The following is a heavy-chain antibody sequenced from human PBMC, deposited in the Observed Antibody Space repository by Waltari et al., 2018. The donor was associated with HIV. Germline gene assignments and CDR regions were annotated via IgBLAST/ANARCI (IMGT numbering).Heavy chain of an antibody. CDR2: ISGYNANT. V-gene: IGHV1-18*01. CDR3: ARGLGGSYYYGVDV. CDR1: GYIFPNYG. Sequence: QVHLVQSGAEVKMHGASVRVSCKPSGYIFPNYGTSWVRQAPGQGLEWLGWISGYNANTNYAQRLQGRVTLTTDTSTSTAYMELRSLRSDDTAVYYCARGLGGSYYYGVDVWGQGTTVTVS. J-gene: IGHJ6*02.